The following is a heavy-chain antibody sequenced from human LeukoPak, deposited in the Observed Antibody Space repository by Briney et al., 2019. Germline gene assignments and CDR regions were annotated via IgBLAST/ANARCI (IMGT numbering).Heavy chain of an antibody. CDR1: GGSISSYY. V-gene: IGHV4-59*08. CDR2: IYYSGNT. CDR3: ARLSPDWYFGL. J-gene: IGHJ2*01. Sequence: PSETLSLTCTVSGGSISSYYWSWIRQPPGKGLEWIGYIYYSGNTKYNPSLKSRVTMSVDTSNNQFSLKLSSVTAADTAMYYCARLSPDWYFGLWGRGTLVTVSS.